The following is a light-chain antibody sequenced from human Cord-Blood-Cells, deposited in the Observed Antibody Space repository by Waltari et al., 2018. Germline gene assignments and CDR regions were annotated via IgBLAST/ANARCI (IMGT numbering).Light chain of an antibody. CDR1: QSVSSSY. V-gene: IGKV3-20*01. Sequence: EIVLTQSPGTLSLSPGERANLSCRASQSVSSSYLAWYQQKPGQAPRLLIYGASSRATGIPDRFSGSGSGTDFTLTISRLEPEDFAVYYCHQYGSSPLYTFGQGTKLEIK. CDR2: GAS. J-gene: IGKJ2*01. CDR3: HQYGSSPLYT.